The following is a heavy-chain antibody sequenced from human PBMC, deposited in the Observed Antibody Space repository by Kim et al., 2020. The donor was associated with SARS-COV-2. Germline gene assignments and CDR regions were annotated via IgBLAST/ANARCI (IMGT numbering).Heavy chain of an antibody. D-gene: IGHD6-13*01. Sequence: GGSLRLSCAASGFTFSGSAMHWVRQASGKGLEWVGRIRNKANNYATTYAASVEGRFSISRDESKNTAYLHMNSLETEDTAVYYCTSQTSGAAYGRDYWGQGTLVTVSS. J-gene: IGHJ4*02. V-gene: IGHV3-73*01. CDR2: IRNKANNYAT. CDR3: TSQTSGAAYGRDY. CDR1: GFTFSGSA.